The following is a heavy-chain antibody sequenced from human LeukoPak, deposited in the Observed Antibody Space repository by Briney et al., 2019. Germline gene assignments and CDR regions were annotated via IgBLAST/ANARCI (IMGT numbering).Heavy chain of an antibody. CDR1: GFTFSSYW. J-gene: IGHJ5*02. CDR2: INSDGSST. Sequence: GGSLRLSCAASGFTFSSYWMHWVRQAPGKGLVWVSRINSDGSSTSYADSVKGRFTISRDNAKNTLYLQMNSLRAEDTAVYYCAKDQGSGWYGEWLNHWGQETLVTVSS. D-gene: IGHD6-19*01. CDR3: AKDQGSGWYGEWLNH. V-gene: IGHV3-74*01.